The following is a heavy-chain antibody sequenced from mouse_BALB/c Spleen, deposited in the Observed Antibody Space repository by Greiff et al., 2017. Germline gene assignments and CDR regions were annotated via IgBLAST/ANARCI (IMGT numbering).Heavy chain of an antibody. D-gene: IGHD4-1*01. CDR2: INPSNGRT. CDR3: ARSTNWDYWYFDV. V-gene: IGHV1S81*02. Sequence: LQQPGAELVKPGASVKLSCKASGYTFTSYWMHWVKQRPGQGLEWIGEINPSNGRTNYNEKFKSKATLTVDKSSSTAYMQLSSLTSEDSAVYYCARSTNWDYWYFDVWGAGTTVTVSS. J-gene: IGHJ1*01. CDR1: GYTFTSYW.